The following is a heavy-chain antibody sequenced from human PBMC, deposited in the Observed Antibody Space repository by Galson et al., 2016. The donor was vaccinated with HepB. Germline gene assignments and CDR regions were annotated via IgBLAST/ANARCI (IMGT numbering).Heavy chain of an antibody. J-gene: IGHJ4*02. CDR2: IYNSGGT. V-gene: IGHV4-4*01. CDR3: PGEAPGDYLAY. Sequence: ETLSLTCAVSGGSITTNNWWSWVRQPPGKGLEWMGQIYNSGGTNLNPSLKSRLTMSVDRSKNQFSLKLNSVTAADTALFFCPGEAPGDYLAYWGQGARVTV. CDR1: GGSITTNNW.